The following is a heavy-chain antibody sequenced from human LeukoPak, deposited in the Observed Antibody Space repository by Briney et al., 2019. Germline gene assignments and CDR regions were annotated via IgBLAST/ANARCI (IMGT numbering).Heavy chain of an antibody. J-gene: IGHJ4*02. CDR2: INSDGSST. D-gene: IGHD2-21*02. V-gene: IGHV3-74*01. CDR3: AKAHHIVVVTAIILWDY. CDR1: GFTFSNYW. Sequence: GGSLRLSCGASGFTFSNYWMHWVRQAPGKGLVWVSRINSDGSSTSYADSVKGRFTISRDNAKNTLHLQMNSLRAEDTAVYYCAKAHHIVVVTAIILWDYWGQGTLVTVSS.